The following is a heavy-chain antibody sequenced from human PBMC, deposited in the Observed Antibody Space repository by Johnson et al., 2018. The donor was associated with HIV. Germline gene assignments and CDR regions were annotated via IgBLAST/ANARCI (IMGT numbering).Heavy chain of an antibody. V-gene: IGHV3-30*04. D-gene: IGHD4-17*01. CDR3: ARWTVTRGAFDI. CDR2: ISYDGNNK. Sequence: QVQLVESGGGLVQPGGSLRLSCAASGFTFRNYAMHWVRLAPGKGLQWVAVISYDGNNKYYADSVKGLFTISRDNSKNTLYLQMNSLRAEDTAVYYCARWTVTRGAFDIWGQGTMVTVSS. J-gene: IGHJ3*02. CDR1: GFTFRNYA.